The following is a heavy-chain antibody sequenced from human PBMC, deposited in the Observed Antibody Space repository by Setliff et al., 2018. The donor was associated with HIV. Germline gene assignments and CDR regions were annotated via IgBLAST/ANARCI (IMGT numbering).Heavy chain of an antibody. CDR2: INGDGDTT. CDR3: ARAGSDYAYDI. J-gene: IGHJ3*02. D-gene: IGHD2-21*02. Sequence: GGSLRLSCTASGVTFSSYWMHWVRQVPGKGLLWVSRINGDGDTTYYADSVKGRFTISRDNAQNTLYLQMNSLRAEDMAVYYCARAGSDYAYDIWGQGTKVTVSS. V-gene: IGHV3-74*01. CDR1: GVTFSSYW.